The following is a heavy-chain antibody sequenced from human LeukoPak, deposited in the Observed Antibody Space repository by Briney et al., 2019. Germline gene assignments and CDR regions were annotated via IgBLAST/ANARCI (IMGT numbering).Heavy chain of an antibody. J-gene: IGHJ3*02. D-gene: IGHD6-19*01. V-gene: IGHV4-4*07. CDR1: GGSISSYY. CDR2: IYTSGS. Sequence: SETLSLTCTVSGGSISSYYWSWIRQPAGKGLEWIGRIYTSGSNYNPSLKSRVTMSVDTSKNQFSLKLSSVTAADTAVYYCARDFPGQQWLGEENAFDIWGQGTMVTVSS. CDR3: ARDFPGQQWLGEENAFDI.